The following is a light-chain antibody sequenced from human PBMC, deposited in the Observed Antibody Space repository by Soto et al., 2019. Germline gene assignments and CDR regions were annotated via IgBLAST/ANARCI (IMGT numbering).Light chain of an antibody. CDR1: NRDIASYNA. V-gene: IGLV2-23*01. Sequence: QSALTQTASVSGSPGQSLTISCTGSNRDIASYNAVSWYRQYPGEAPKLLIYEGTKRPSGVSHRFSASKSGTTAALTISALQAEDEADYYCCSFAGDDLPYVFGTGTKLTVL. J-gene: IGLJ1*01. CDR3: CSFAGDDLPYV. CDR2: EGT.